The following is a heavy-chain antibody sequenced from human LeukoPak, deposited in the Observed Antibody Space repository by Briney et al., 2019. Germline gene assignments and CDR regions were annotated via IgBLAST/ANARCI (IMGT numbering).Heavy chain of an antibody. CDR2: ISSSGSTI. CDR1: GFTFSSYW. D-gene: IGHD6-13*01. CDR3: ARDQSGGYSSSWPLRLDAFDI. V-gene: IGHV3-48*04. J-gene: IGHJ3*02. Sequence: GGSLRLSCAASGFTFSSYWMSWVRQAPGKGLEWVSYISSSGSTIYYADSVKGRFTISRDNAKNSLYLQMNSLRAEDTAVYYCARDQSGGYSSSWPLRLDAFDIWGQGTMVTVSS.